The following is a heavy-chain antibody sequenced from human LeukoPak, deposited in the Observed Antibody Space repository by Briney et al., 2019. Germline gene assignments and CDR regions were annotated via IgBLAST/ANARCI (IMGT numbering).Heavy chain of an antibody. CDR1: TFRSYA. CDR2: IYYSGST. CDR3: ARHGLLTMVRGVISPPIY. Sequence: TFRSYAMSWVRQAGGKGLEWIGSIYYSGSTYYNPSLKSRVTISVDTSENQFSLKLSSVTAADTAVYYCARHGLLTMVRGVISPPIYWGQGTLVTVSS. V-gene: IGHV4-39*01. D-gene: IGHD3-10*01. J-gene: IGHJ4*02.